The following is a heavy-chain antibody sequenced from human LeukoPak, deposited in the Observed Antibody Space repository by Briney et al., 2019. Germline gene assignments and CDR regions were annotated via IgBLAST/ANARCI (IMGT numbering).Heavy chain of an antibody. D-gene: IGHD1-1*01. CDR1: GGTFSSYA. CDR3: ARGTTGTTPVRYYYYGMDV. V-gene: IGHV1-69*13. Sequence: SVKVSCTASGGTFSSYAISWVRQAPGQGLEWMGGIIPIFGTANYAQKFQGRVTTTADESTSTAYMELSSLRSEDTAVYYCARGTTGTTPVRYYYYGMDVWGKGTTVTVSS. J-gene: IGHJ6*04. CDR2: IIPIFGTA.